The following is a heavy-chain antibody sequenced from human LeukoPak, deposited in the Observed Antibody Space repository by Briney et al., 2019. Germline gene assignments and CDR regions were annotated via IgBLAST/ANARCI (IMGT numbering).Heavy chain of an antibody. CDR2: ISAYNGNT. CDR1: GYTFTSYG. Sequence: ASVKVSCKASGYTFTSYGISWVRQAPGQGLEWMGWISAYNGNTNYAQKLQGRVTMTTDTSTSTAYMELRSLRSDDTAVYYCARLHYGSGSFRYYYYYGMDVWGKGTTVTVSS. V-gene: IGHV1-18*04. J-gene: IGHJ6*04. D-gene: IGHD3-10*01. CDR3: ARLHYGSGSFRYYYYYGMDV.